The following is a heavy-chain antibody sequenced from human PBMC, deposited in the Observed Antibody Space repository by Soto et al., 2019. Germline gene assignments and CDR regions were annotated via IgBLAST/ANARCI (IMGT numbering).Heavy chain of an antibody. CDR1: GFAFSDYY. D-gene: IGHD6-19*01. J-gene: IGHJ4*02. CDR3: ANLLEVAGHDY. Sequence: GGSLRLSCAASGFAFSDYYMSWVRQAPGKGLEWVSGISGSGGSTYYADSVKGRFTISRDNSKNTLYLQMNSLRVEDTAVYYSANLLEVAGHDYWGQGNLVTVSS. V-gene: IGHV3-23*01. CDR2: ISGSGGST.